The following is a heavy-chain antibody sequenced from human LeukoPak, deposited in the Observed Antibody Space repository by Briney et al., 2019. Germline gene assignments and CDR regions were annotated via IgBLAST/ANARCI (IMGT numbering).Heavy chain of an antibody. Sequence: SVKLSCKASGGTFSNYAITLVRQPPGQGLELIGTVIPILLTPRYAPKFQDRVTITADEATTTVYLDLNSMTSEDTAVYYCATPDYGGGGHHRQFAYWGQGTLITVSS. D-gene: IGHD4-17*01. CDR2: VIPILLTP. J-gene: IGHJ4*02. CDR1: GGTFSNYA. V-gene: IGHV1-69*13. CDR3: ATPDYGGGGHHRQFAY.